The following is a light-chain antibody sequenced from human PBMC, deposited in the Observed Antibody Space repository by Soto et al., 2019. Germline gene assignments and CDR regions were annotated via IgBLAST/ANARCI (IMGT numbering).Light chain of an antibody. CDR3: QQYDGSPPWT. Sequence: EIVLTQSPGTLSFSPGERATLSCRASQSVSSTSLAWYQQKPGQAPRLLIYGASNRATGIPDRFSGSGSGTDFTITISRLEPKDFEVYYCQQYDGSPPWTFGLGTKVEFK. CDR1: QSVSSTS. J-gene: IGKJ1*01. V-gene: IGKV3-20*01. CDR2: GAS.